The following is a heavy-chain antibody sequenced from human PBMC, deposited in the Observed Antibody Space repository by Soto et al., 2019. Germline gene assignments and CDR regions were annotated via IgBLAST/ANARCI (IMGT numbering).Heavy chain of an antibody. D-gene: IGHD4-4*01. J-gene: IGHJ6*03. CDR1: GFTFSSYS. Sequence: GGSLRLSCAASGFTFSSYSMNWVRQAPGKGLEWVSYISSSSSTIYYADSVKGRFTISRDNAKNSLYLQMNSLRAEDTAVYYCARANMTTVTTAGSYYYYYMDVWGKGTTVTVSS. CDR3: ARANMTTVTTAGSYYYYYMDV. V-gene: IGHV3-48*01. CDR2: ISSSSSTI.